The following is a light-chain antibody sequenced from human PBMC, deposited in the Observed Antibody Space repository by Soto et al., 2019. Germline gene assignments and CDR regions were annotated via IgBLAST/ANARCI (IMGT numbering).Light chain of an antibody. CDR2: DAS. Sequence: EIVLTQSPDTLSLSPGERATLFCRASQSVRAYLAWYQQKPSQAPRLLIYDASNSATGIPARFSGSGSGTDFTLTISSLEPEYFGVYYCQQRSSWPLTGGGGTKVDIK. V-gene: IGKV3-11*01. J-gene: IGKJ4*01. CDR1: QSVRAY. CDR3: QQRSSWPLT.